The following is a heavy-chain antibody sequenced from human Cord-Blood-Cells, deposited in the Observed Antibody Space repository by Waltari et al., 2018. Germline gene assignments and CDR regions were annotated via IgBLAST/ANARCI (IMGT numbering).Heavy chain of an antibody. CDR3: ASVAPYITMVRGVIDY. J-gene: IGHJ4*02. CDR1: GGSISSSSYY. D-gene: IGHD3-10*01. Sequence: QLQLQESRPGLVKPSETLSLTCTVSGGSISSSSYYWGCIRQPPGKGLEWIGSIDYGGSTYYNPSLKSRVTISVDTSKNQFSLKLSSVTAADTAVYYCASVAPYITMVRGVIDYWGQGTLVTVSS. V-gene: IGHV4-39*01. CDR2: IDYGGST.